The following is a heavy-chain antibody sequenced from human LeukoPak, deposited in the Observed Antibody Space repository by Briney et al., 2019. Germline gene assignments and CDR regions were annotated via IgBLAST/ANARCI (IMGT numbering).Heavy chain of an antibody. D-gene: IGHD2-2*01. CDR3: ARDGGWYQLLWWFDP. V-gene: IGHV1-2*02. Sequence: GASVKVSCKASGYTFTSYYMHWVRQAPGQGLEWMGWINPNSGATKYAQKFQGRVTMTRETSISTAYMEVSRLRFDDTAVYYCARDGGWYQLLWWFDPWGQGTLVTVSS. CDR2: INPNSGAT. CDR1: GYTFTSYY. J-gene: IGHJ5*02.